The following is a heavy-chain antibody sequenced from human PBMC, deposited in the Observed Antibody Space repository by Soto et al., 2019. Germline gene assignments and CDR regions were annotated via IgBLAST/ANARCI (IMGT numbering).Heavy chain of an antibody. V-gene: IGHV4-31*03. Sequence: QVQLQESGPGLVKPSQTLSLTCTVSGGSISSGGYYWSWIRQHPGKGLEWIGYIYYRGSTYYNPSINTRGTVSVYTSKTKFSQKLNSVTAAETAVYYCARSFGLAAAGPFDYWGQGTLVTVSS. D-gene: IGHD6-13*01. CDR1: GGSISSGGYY. CDR3: ARSFGLAAAGPFDY. J-gene: IGHJ4*02. CDR2: IYYRGST.